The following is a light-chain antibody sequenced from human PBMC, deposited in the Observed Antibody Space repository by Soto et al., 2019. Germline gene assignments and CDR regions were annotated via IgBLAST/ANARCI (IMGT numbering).Light chain of an antibody. CDR1: QSINSN. V-gene: IGKV3-15*01. CDR2: RAS. CDR3: QQYNNWPRAT. J-gene: IGKJ4*01. Sequence: IVMTQSPATLSVSPGERATLSCRASQSINSNLAWYQQKPGHAPRLLMFRASIRATGFPARFSGSGSGTEFIITISSLQSEDSAIYYCQQYNNWPRATFGGGTKVEIK.